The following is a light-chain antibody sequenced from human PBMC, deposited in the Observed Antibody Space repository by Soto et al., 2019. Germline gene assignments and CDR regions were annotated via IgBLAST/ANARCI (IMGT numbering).Light chain of an antibody. J-gene: IGKJ5*01. CDR3: QQYNSYST. Sequence: DVQMTQSPSSLSASVGDRVTITFRASQSISSYLNWYQQKPGKAPKLLIYKASSLESGVPSRFSGSGSGTEFTLTISSLQPDDFATYYCQQYNSYSTFGQGTRLEIK. V-gene: IGKV1-5*03. CDR2: KAS. CDR1: QSISSY.